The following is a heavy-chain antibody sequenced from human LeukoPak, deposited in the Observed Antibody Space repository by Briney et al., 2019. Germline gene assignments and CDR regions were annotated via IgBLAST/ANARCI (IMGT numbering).Heavy chain of an antibody. V-gene: IGHV3-21*04. CDR1: GFTFSDYS. Sequence: PGGSLRLSCAASGFTFSDYSMNRVRQAPGKGLEWVSSISSSSSYINYADSVKGRFTISRDNAKNSLYLQMDSLRAEDTGVYYCARRGYCSSTSCYPPDYWGQGTLVTVSS. J-gene: IGHJ4*02. CDR2: ISSSSSYI. CDR3: ARRGYCSSTSCYPPDY. D-gene: IGHD2-2*01.